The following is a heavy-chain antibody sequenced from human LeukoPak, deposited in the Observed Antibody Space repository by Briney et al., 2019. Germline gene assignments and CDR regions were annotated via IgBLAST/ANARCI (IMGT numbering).Heavy chain of an antibody. CDR3: AREPIGSHAFDI. J-gene: IGHJ3*02. D-gene: IGHD2/OR15-2a*01. V-gene: IGHV4-59*01. Sequence: IGYIYYSGSTNYNPSLKSRVTISVDTSKNQFSLKLSSVTAADTAVYYCAREPIGSHAFDIWGQGTMVTVSS. CDR2: IYYSGST.